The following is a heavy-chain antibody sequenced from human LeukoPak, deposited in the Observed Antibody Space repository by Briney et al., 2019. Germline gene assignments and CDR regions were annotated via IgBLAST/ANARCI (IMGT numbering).Heavy chain of an antibody. J-gene: IGHJ4*02. V-gene: IGHV1-8*01. CDR2: MNPNSGNT. Sequence: ASVKVSCKASGYTFTSYDINWVRQATGQGLEWMGWMNPNSGNTGYAQKFQGRVTMTRNTSISTAYMELSSLRSEDTAVYYCARVSRYYYDSSADRWGQGTLVTVSS. D-gene: IGHD3-22*01. CDR3: ARVSRYYYDSSADR. CDR1: GYTFTSYD.